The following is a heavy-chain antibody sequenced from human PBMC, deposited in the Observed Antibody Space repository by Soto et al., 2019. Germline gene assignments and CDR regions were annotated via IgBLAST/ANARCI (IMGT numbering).Heavy chain of an antibody. CDR2: IFYTGNT. D-gene: IGHD3-10*01. J-gene: IGHJ4*02. V-gene: IGHV4-31*03. CDR3: ARAGLVRGAADY. Sequence: QVQLQESGPGLVKPSQTLSLTCTVSGVSINNGGYYWTWIRQHPGKGLEWIGYIFYTGNTYYNPSRRSRVTILADKSQNQFSLKLTSVTAADTAVYYCARAGLVRGAADYWGQGTLVTVSS. CDR1: GVSINNGGYY.